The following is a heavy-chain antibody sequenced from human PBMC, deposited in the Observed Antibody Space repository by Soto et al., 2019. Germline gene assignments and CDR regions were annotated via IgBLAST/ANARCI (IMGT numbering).Heavy chain of an antibody. CDR3: AKDRTPVADYYFDY. CDR2: ISGDGRDK. V-gene: IGHV3-30*18. D-gene: IGHD6-19*01. CDR1: GFTFSSYA. J-gene: IGHJ4*02. Sequence: GGSLRLSCAASGFTFSSYAMHWVRQAPGKGLEWVAVISGDGRDKYHADSVKGRFTISRDNSKNTLYLQMNSLRAEDTAVYYCAKDRTPVADYYFDYWSQGSLVTVSS.